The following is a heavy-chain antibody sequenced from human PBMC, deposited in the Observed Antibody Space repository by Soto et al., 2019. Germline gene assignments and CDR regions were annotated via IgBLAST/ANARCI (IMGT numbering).Heavy chain of an antibody. Sequence: SETLSLTCAVSGGSISSGGYSWSWIRQPPGRGLGWIGYIYHSGSTYYNPSLTSRVTISVDRSKNQFSLKLSSVTAADTAVYYCASYGDSSGYYGAVRAFDILGQGTMVTVSS. D-gene: IGHD3-22*01. CDR1: GGSISSGGYS. CDR3: ASYGDSSGYYGAVRAFDI. V-gene: IGHV4-30-2*01. J-gene: IGHJ3*02. CDR2: IYHSGST.